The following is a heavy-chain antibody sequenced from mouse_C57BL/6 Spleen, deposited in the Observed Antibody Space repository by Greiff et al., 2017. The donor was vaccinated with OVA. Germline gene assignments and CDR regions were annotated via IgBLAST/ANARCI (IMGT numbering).Heavy chain of an antibody. J-gene: IGHJ3*01. V-gene: IGHV8-12*01. CDR2: IYWDDDK. D-gene: IGHD2-1*01. CDR3: ARIDYGNYLFAY. CDR1: GFSLSTSGMG. Sequence: QVQLKVSGPGILQSSQTLSLTCSFSGFSLSTSGMGVSWIRQPSGKGLEWLAHIYWDDDKRYNPSLKSRPTISKDTSRNQVFLKITSVDTADTATYDCARIDYGNYLFAYWGQGTLVTVSA.